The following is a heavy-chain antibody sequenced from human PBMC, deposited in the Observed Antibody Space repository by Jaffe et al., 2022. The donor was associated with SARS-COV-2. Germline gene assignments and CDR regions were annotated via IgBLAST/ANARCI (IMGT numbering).Heavy chain of an antibody. CDR2: MNPNSGNT. CDR3: ARALNGGYSYEKSTNAFDI. Sequence: QVQLVQSGAEVKKPGASVKVSCKASGYTFTSYDINWVRQATGQGLEWMGWMNPNSGNTGYAQKFQGRVTMTRNTSISTAYMELSSLRSEDTAVYYCARALNGGYSYEKSTNAFDIWGQGTMVTVSS. J-gene: IGHJ3*02. D-gene: IGHD5-18*01. V-gene: IGHV1-8*01. CDR1: GYTFTSYD.